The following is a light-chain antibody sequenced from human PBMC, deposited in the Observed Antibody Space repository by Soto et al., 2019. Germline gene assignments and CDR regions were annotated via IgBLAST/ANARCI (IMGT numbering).Light chain of an antibody. J-gene: IGKJ1*01. CDR1: QDIRNT. Sequence: AIQMTQSPSSLSASVGDRVAISFRASQDIRNTLAWYQQKPGEAPKLLIFAASNLQSGVPSRFSGSGSVTDFTLAITGLQPEDFATYYCLQYYNFSWTFGQGTKVDIK. CDR2: AAS. V-gene: IGKV1-6*01. CDR3: LQYYNFSWT.